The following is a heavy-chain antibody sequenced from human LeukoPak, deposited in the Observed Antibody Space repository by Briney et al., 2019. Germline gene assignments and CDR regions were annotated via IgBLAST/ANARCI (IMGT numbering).Heavy chain of an antibody. CDR3: ARADNPNYYYYYMDV. Sequence: PGGSLRLSCAASGFTFDDYGMSWVRQAPGKGLEWVSGINWDGGNTAYADSVKGRFTISRDNAKNSLYLQMNSLRAEDTALYYCARADNPNYYYYYMDVWGKGTTVTVSS. J-gene: IGHJ6*03. D-gene: IGHD1-1*01. V-gene: IGHV3-20*04. CDR1: GFTFDDYG. CDR2: INWDGGNT.